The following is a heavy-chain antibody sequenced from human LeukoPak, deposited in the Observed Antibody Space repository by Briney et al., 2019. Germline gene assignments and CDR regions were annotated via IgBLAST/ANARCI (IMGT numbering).Heavy chain of an antibody. D-gene: IGHD6-6*01. Sequence: PSETLSLTCAVSGGSMTTRNYYWGWIRQPPGKGLEWVSIISRASESIFYADSVKGRFTISRDNAKNSLYLQMRAEDTAVYYCARERPYYYYMDVWGKGTTVTISS. CDR1: GGSMTTRNY. CDR2: ISRASESI. V-gene: IGHV3-21*01. CDR3: ARERPYYYYMDV. J-gene: IGHJ6*03.